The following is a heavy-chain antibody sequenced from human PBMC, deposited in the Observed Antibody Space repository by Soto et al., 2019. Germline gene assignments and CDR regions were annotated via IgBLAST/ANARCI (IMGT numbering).Heavy chain of an antibody. V-gene: IGHV1-3*05. Sequence: QVQLVQSGAEEKKPGASVKVSCKASGYTFTSYAMHWVRQAPGQRLEWMGWINAGNGNTKYSQKFQGRGTITRDTSASTDYMALSSLRSEDTAVYYCARDPSYYGMDVWGQGTTVTVSS. J-gene: IGHJ6*02. CDR1: GYTFTSYA. CDR2: INAGNGNT. CDR3: ARDPSYYGMDV.